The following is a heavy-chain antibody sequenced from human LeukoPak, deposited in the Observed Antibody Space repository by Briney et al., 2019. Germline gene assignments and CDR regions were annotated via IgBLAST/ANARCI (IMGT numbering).Heavy chain of an antibody. CDR2: IYYSGST. Sequence: PSQTLTLTCTVSGGSISSGGYYWSWIRQHPGKGLEWIEYIYYSGSTYYNPSLKSRVTISVDTSKNQFSLKLSSATAADTAVYYCAGRRGSSLASIDSWGQGTLVTVSS. J-gene: IGHJ4*02. CDR3: AGRRGSSLASIDS. V-gene: IGHV4-31*03. D-gene: IGHD2-15*01. CDR1: GGSISSGGYY.